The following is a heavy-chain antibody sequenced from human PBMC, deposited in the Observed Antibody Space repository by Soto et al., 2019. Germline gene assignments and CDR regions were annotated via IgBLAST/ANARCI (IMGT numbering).Heavy chain of an antibody. Sequence: QVQLVQSGAEVKKPGSSLKVSCKTSGVTFSTSGISWVRQGPGQGLEWMGGIIPLFGTPKYARKFQGRVSITADDSATTSYLELGGLSSDDTAIYYCARVSPSSCGGGNCYRLDSYFDSWGQGSQVAVSS. D-gene: IGHD2-21*01. CDR2: IIPLFGTP. V-gene: IGHV1-69*01. CDR3: ARVSPSSCGGGNCYRLDSYFDS. J-gene: IGHJ4*03. CDR1: GVTFSTSG.